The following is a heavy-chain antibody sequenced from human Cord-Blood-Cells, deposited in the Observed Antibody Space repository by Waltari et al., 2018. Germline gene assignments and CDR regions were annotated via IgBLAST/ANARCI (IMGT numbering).Heavy chain of an antibody. V-gene: IGHV3-7*05. Sequence: EVQLVESGGGLVQPGGSLRLSCAASGFTFCSSWMSWVRQAPGKGLEWVANIKQDGSEKYYVDSVKGRFTISRDNAKNSLYLQMNSLRAEDTAVYYCARGLSPVDYWGQGTLVTVSS. CDR3: ARGLSPVDY. J-gene: IGHJ4*02. CDR1: GFTFCSSW. CDR2: IKQDGSEK.